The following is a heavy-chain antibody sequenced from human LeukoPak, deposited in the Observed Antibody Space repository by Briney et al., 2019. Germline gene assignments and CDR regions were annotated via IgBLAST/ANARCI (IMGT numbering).Heavy chain of an antibody. CDR1: GYSISSGYY. V-gene: IGHV4-38-2*02. CDR3: ARAYTAAGANWFDP. Sequence: SETLSLTCTVSGYSISSGYYWGWIRQPPGKGLEWIGSIYHSGSTYYNPSLKSRVTISVDTSKNQFSLKLSSVTAADTAVYYCARAYTAAGANWFDPWGQGTLVTVSS. CDR2: IYHSGST. J-gene: IGHJ5*02. D-gene: IGHD6-13*01.